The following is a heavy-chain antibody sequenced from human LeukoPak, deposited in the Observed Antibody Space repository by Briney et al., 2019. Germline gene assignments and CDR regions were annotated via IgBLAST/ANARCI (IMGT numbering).Heavy chain of an antibody. D-gene: IGHD2-2*01. CDR3: AREIPCSSSSCLDY. Sequence: ASLKVSCKASGYTFTAYYMHWVRHTPGQGLGWMGRINPHSGGTNFAQKFQGRVTMTRDTSITTAHMELSRLTSDDTAMYYCAREIPCSSSSCLDYWGQGNLVTVSS. J-gene: IGHJ4*02. CDR2: INPHSGGT. CDR1: GYTFTAYY. V-gene: IGHV1-2*06.